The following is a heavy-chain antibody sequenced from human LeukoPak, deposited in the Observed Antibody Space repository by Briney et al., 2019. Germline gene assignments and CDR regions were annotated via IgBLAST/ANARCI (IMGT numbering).Heavy chain of an antibody. D-gene: IGHD3-3*01. Sequence: PGGSLRLSCAASGFTFSSYAMPWVRQAPGKGLEWVAVISYDGSNKYYADSVKGRFTISRDNSKNTLYLQMNSLRAEDTAVYYCARGDGRWFTIFGVVNTIDYWGQGTLVTVSS. CDR2: ISYDGSNK. J-gene: IGHJ4*02. CDR3: ARGDGRWFTIFGVVNTIDY. V-gene: IGHV3-30-3*01. CDR1: GFTFSSYA.